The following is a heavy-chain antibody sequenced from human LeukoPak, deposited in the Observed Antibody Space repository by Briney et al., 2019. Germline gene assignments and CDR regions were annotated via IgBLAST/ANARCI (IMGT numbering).Heavy chain of an antibody. D-gene: IGHD4-11*01. CDR3: ARDPYSGLFDY. J-gene: IGHJ4*02. CDR2: ISSSSSYI. V-gene: IGHV3-21*01. CDR1: GFTFSSYS. Sequence: VGSLRLSCAASGFTFSSYSMNWVRQAPGKGLEWVSSISSSSSYIYYADSVKGRFTISRGNAKNSLYLQMNSLRAEDTAVYYCARDPYSGLFDYWGQGTLVTVSS.